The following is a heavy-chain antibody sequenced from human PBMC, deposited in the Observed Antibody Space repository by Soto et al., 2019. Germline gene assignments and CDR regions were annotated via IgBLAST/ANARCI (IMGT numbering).Heavy chain of an antibody. CDR1: GGSISSNDFY. CDR2: IYYSGNT. CDR3: ARLSGSWQSLFDL. V-gene: IGHV4-31*03. D-gene: IGHD6-13*01. J-gene: IGHJ5*02. Sequence: KPSETLSLTCIVSGGSISSNDFYWSWIRQHPGKGLEWIGYIYYSGNTYYNPSLKSRVTILVDTSKNQFSLKVSSVTAADTAVYYCARLSGSWQSLFDLWGQGTLVTVSS.